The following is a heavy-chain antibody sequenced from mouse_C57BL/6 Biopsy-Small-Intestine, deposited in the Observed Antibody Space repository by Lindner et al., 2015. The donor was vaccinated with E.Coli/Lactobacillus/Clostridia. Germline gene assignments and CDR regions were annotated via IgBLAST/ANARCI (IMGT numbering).Heavy chain of an antibody. Sequence: SVKVSCKASGYTFTSFGISWVRQAPGQGPEWMGWISAYNDNTNYAQKLQGRVTTTTDTSTSTAYMELRSLRSDDTAVYYCARDYGDYPYYFDYWGQGTLVTVSS. V-gene: IGHV1-14*01. CDR2: ISAYNDNT. CDR3: ARDYGDYPYYFDY. J-gene: IGHJ2*01. CDR1: GYTFTSFG. D-gene: IGHD2-13*01.